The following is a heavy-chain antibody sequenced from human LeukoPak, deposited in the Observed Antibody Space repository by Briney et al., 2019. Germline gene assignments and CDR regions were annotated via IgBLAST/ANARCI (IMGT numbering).Heavy chain of an antibody. V-gene: IGHV4-38-2*01. CDR2: IYHSGST. CDR3: ARQYPYYFDY. CDR1: GYSISSGYY. J-gene: IGHJ4*02. Sequence: PSETLSLTCAVSGYSISSGYYWGWIRQPPGKGLEWIGSIYHSGSTYYNPSLKSRVTISVDTSKNQFSLKLSSVTAADTAVYYCARQYPYYFDYWGKGTLVTVSS. D-gene: IGHD2-2*02.